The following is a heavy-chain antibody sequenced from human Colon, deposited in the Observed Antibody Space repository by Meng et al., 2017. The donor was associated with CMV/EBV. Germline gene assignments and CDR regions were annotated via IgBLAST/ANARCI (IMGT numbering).Heavy chain of an antibody. CDR3: TTVLGVAKPYDY. J-gene: IGHJ4*02. Sequence: GGSLRLSCAASGFTFSNTWMSWVRQAPGKGLEWVGRIKSKTDGGTTDYAAPVKGRFTISRDDSKNTLYLQMNSLKTEDTAVYYCTTVLGVAKPYDYWGQGTLVTVSS. V-gene: IGHV3-15*01. CDR2: IKSKTDGGTT. CDR1: GFTFSNTW. D-gene: IGHD3-3*01.